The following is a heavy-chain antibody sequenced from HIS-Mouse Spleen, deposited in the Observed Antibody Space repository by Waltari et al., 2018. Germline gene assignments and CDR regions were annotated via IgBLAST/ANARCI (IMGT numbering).Heavy chain of an antibody. CDR3: AKASSGWLDY. J-gene: IGHJ4*02. Sequence: QVQLVESGGGVVQPGRSLRLSCVASGFTFSSYGTHWFRQAPGKGLEWVAVISYDGSNKDYADSVKGRFTISRDNSKNTLYLQMNSLRAEDTAVYYCAKASSGWLDYWGQGTLVTVSS. CDR1: GFTFSSYG. D-gene: IGHD6-19*01. V-gene: IGHV3-30*18. CDR2: ISYDGSNK.